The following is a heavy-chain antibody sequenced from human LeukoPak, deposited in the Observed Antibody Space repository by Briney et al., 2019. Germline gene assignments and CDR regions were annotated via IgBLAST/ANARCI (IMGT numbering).Heavy chain of an antibody. Sequence: SETLSLTCTVSGVSISSYYWSWIRQPAGKGLEWIGRIYTSGSTNYNPSLKSRVTMSVDTSKNQFSLKLSSVTAADTAVYYCARVDILTGFIDFWGQGTLVTVSS. CDR2: IYTSGST. D-gene: IGHD3-9*01. J-gene: IGHJ4*02. CDR3: ARVDILTGFIDF. V-gene: IGHV4-4*07. CDR1: GVSISSYY.